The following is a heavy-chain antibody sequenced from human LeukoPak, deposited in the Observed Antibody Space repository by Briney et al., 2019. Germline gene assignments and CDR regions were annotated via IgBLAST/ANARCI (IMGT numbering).Heavy chain of an antibody. V-gene: IGHV3-48*03. CDR2: ISISGSTI. Sequence: GGSLRLSCAASGFTFSSYEMNWVRQAPGKGLEWVSYISISGSTIYYSDSLKGRFNIPRDNAKNSLYLQMNSLRAEATAVYYCAELGITMIGGVWGKGTTVTVSS. CDR3: AELGITMIGGV. J-gene: IGHJ6*04. D-gene: IGHD3-10*02. CDR1: GFTFSSYE.